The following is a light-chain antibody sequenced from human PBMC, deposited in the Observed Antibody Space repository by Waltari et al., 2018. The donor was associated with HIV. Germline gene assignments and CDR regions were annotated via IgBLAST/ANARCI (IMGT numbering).Light chain of an antibody. J-gene: IGKJ4*01. V-gene: IGKV3-20*01. CDR2: GAS. CDR1: QSVSSNY. CDR3: QQYGTSHT. Sequence: EIVLTQSPGTLSLSPGERATLSCRASQSVSSNYLAWYQQKPGQAPRLLIFGASSRATDIPDRFSGSGSGTYFTLTISGLEPEDFAVYYCQQYGTSHTFGGGTKVEI.